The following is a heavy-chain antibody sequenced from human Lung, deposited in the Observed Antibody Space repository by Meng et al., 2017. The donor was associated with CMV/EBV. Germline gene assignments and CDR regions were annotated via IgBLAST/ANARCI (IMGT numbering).Heavy chain of an antibody. CDR2: INHSGSP. V-gene: IGHV4-4*02. CDR3: ARADKVRFDY. Sequence: LPLQAAGSGLVKPSVTLSLTCASSGGSMSSTNWWRWVRQPPGKGLEWIGEINHSGSPNYNPSLKSRVSISVDKSKNQFSLKLSSVTAADTAVYYCARADKVRFDYWGQGTLVTVSS. J-gene: IGHJ4*02. CDR1: GGSMSSTNW.